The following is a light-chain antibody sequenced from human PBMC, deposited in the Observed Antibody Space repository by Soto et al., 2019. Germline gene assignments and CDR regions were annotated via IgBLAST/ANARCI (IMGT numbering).Light chain of an antibody. Sequence: QSALTQPASVSGSPRQSITISCTGTSSDVGGYNYVSWYQQHPGKAPKLMIYDVSNRPSGVSNRFSGSKSGNTASLTISGLQAEDEADYYCSSYTSSSLPYVFGTGTKVT. CDR1: SSDVGGYNY. CDR2: DVS. V-gene: IGLV2-14*01. CDR3: SSYTSSSLPYV. J-gene: IGLJ1*01.